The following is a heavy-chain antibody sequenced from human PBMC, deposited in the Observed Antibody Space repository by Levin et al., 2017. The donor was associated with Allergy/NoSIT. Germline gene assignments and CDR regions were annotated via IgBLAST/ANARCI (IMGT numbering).Heavy chain of an antibody. CDR1: GGSLSGYY. D-gene: IGHD5-18*01. CDR3: ARIGYSYGWSFDL. J-gene: IGHJ3*01. V-gene: IGHV4-34*01. Sequence: MPSETLSLTCAVYGGSLSGYYWSWIRQPPGKGLEWIGEINESGSTTYTPSLKSRVTISVDTSRNQFSLKVTSVTAADTAFYYCARIGYSYGWSFDLWGQGTMVTVTS. CDR2: INESGST.